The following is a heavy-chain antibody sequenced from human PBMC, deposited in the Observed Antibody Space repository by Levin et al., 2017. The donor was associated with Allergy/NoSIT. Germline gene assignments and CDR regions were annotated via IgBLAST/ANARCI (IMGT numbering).Heavy chain of an antibody. D-gene: IGHD2-15*01. Sequence: GGSLRLSCAASGFTFSSYGMHWVRQAPGKGLEWVAVISYDGSNKYYADSVKGRFTISRDNSKNTLYLQMNSLRAEDTAVYYCAKEGVLFPFDLWGRGTLVTVSS. CDR3: AKEGVLFPFDL. CDR1: GFTFSSYG. J-gene: IGHJ2*01. CDR2: ISYDGSNK. V-gene: IGHV3-30*18.